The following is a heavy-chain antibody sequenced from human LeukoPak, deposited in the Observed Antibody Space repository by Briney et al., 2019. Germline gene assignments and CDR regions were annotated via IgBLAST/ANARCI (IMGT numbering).Heavy chain of an antibody. J-gene: IGHJ6*01. D-gene: IGHD4/OR15-4a*01. Sequence: GASVKVSCKASGYTFTSYDINWVRQATGQGLEWMGWMNPNSGNTGYAQKFQGRVTMTRNTSISTAYMELSSLRSEDTAVYYCAKGVHQLVYKYGMDVWGRGTTVTVSS. CDR3: AKGVHQLVYKYGMDV. CDR1: GYTFTSYD. V-gene: IGHV1-8*01. CDR2: MNPNSGNT.